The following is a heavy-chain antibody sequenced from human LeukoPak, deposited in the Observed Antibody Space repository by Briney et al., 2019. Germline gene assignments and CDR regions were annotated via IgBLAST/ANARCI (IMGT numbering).Heavy chain of an antibody. CDR1: GFTLSSSW. J-gene: IGHJ6*03. D-gene: IGHD1/OR15-1a*01. CDR3: ARRTLPYLDV. Sequence: PGGSLRLSCAASGFTLSSSWMTWVRQAPGKGLEWVANIKHDGSVESYVDSVRGRFTISRDNAENSLYLQMNSLRAEDTAVYFCARRTLPYLDVWGKGTTATVSS. V-gene: IGHV3-7*01. CDR2: IKHDGSVE.